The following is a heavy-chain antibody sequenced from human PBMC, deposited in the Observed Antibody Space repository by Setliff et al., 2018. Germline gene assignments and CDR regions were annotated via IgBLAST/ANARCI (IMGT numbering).Heavy chain of an antibody. CDR2: IYYSGNT. CDR3: ARGYYDATGRVYFQY. Sequence: SETLSLTCTVSGGSISSHYWSWIRQPPGKGLGWIGYIYYSGNTNYNPSLKSRVTISVDTSRNQFSLKLSSVTAADTAVYFCARGYYDATGRVYFQYWGQGTLVTVSS. D-gene: IGHD3-22*01. CDR1: GGSISSHY. J-gene: IGHJ1*01. V-gene: IGHV4-59*11.